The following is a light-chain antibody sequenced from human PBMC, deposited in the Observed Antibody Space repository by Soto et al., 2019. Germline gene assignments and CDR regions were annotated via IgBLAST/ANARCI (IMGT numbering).Light chain of an antibody. CDR3: SSYRSRSTI. V-gene: IGLV2-14*01. CDR2: DVT. CDR1: SSDIGGYNY. J-gene: IGLJ2*01. Sequence: QSALTQPASVSGSPGQSITISCTGTSSDIGGYNYVSWYQQHPGQSPKVMIYDVTNRPSGVSNRFSGSKSGNTASLTISGLQAEDEADYYCSSYRSRSTIFGGGTKLTVL.